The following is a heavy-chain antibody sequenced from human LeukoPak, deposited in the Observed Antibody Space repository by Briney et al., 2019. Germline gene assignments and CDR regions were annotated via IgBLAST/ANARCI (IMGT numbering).Heavy chain of an antibody. J-gene: IGHJ6*02. CDR2: INHSGST. CDR1: GGSFSGYY. Sequence: SETLSLTCAVYGGSFSGYYWSWIPQPPGKGLEWIGEINHSGSTNYNPPLKRRVTISVDTSQHQLSLQLSPVTDAHTAVYFCASDSSYGSGSYYERYYGVDVWGQGTTVTLSS. CDR3: ASDSSYGSGSYYERYYGVDV. D-gene: IGHD3-10*01. V-gene: IGHV4-34*01.